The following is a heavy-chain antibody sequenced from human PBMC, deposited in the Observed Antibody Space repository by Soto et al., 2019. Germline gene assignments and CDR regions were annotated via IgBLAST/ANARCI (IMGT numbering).Heavy chain of an antibody. CDR1: GFSFSGYY. CDR3: ASGGGYYDFWSGYYPNWFDP. D-gene: IGHD3-3*01. Sequence: ETRSLTSAFYGFSFSGYYWSWIRQPAGRGLKWIGEINHSGSTNYNPSLKSRVTISVDTSKNQFSLKLSSVTAADTAVYYCASGGGYYDFWSGYYPNWFDPWGQGTLVTVSS. CDR2: INHSGST. J-gene: IGHJ5*02. V-gene: IGHV4-34*01.